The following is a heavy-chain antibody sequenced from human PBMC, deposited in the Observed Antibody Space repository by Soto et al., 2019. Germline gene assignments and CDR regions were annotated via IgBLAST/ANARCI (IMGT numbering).Heavy chain of an antibody. Sequence: GGSLRLSCAASGFTFSSYGMHWVRQAPGKGLELVAVISYDGSNKYYADSVKGRFTISRDNSKNTLYLQMNSLRAEDTAVYYCAGEGGYDFWSGYSLNYYMDVWGKGTTVTVSS. CDR2: ISYDGSNK. CDR3: AGEGGYDFWSGYSLNYYMDV. D-gene: IGHD3-3*01. CDR1: GFTFSSYG. V-gene: IGHV3-30*03. J-gene: IGHJ6*03.